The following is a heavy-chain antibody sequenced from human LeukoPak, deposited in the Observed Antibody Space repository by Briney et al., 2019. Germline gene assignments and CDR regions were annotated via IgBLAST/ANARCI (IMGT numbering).Heavy chain of an antibody. Sequence: SETLSLTCAVYGGSFSGYYWSWIRQPPGKGLEWIGEINLSGSTKHNPSLKSRVTISVDTSKNQFSLKLSSVTAADTAVYYCARELYDFWSGYWHNWFDPWGQGTLVTVSS. CDR3: ARELYDFWSGYWHNWFDP. D-gene: IGHD3-3*01. V-gene: IGHV4-34*01. CDR1: GGSFSGYY. J-gene: IGHJ5*02. CDR2: INLSGST.